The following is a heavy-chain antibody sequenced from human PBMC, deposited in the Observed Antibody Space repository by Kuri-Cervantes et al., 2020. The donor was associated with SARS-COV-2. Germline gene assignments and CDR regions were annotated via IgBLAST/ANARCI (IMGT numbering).Heavy chain of an antibody. Sequence: ESLKISCIVSGGSISSYYWSWIRQPPGKGLEWIGSIYYSGSTYYNPSLKSRVTISVDTSKNQFSLKLSSVTAADTAVYYCARRIEGAWFDPWGQGTLVTVSS. CDR3: ARRIEGAWFDP. J-gene: IGHJ5*02. V-gene: IGHV4-59*05. CDR1: GGSISSYY. CDR2: IYYSGST.